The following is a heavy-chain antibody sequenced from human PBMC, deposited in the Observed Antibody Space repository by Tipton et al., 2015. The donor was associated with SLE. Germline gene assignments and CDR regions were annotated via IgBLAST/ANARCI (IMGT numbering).Heavy chain of an antibody. V-gene: IGHV1-58*01. Sequence: QLVQSGPEVKKPGASVKVSCTASGFTFSTSTLQWVRQARGQRLEWIGWIVVDSGNTDYAQNFKERVTITRDMSTSTAYMEMSSLKSEDTAVYYCAAVSGNDFAAFDIWGQGTMVTVSS. CDR2: IVVDSGNT. CDR3: AAVSGNDFAAFDI. D-gene: IGHD5-12*01. CDR1: GFTFSTST. J-gene: IGHJ3*02.